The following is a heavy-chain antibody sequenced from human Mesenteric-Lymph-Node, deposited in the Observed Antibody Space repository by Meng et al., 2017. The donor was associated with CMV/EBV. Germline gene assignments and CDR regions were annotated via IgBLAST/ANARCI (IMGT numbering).Heavy chain of an antibody. D-gene: IGHD3-22*01. J-gene: IGHJ4*02. Sequence: ASVKVSCKASGYTFTGYYMHWVRQAPGQGLEWMGWINPNSGGTNYAQKFQGRVTMTRDTSISTAYMELSRLRSDDTAVYYCARSTYYYDSSGYFPHTSFDYWGQGTLVTVSS. CDR1: GYTFTGYY. CDR3: ARSTYYYDSSGYFPHTSFDY. CDR2: INPNSGGT. V-gene: IGHV1-2*02.